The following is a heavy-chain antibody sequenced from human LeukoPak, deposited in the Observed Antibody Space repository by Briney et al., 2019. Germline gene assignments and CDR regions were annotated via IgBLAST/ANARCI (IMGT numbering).Heavy chain of an antibody. CDR2: ISTSSSTI. CDR3: AREMATIRSDY. CDR1: GFTFSSYA. Sequence: GGSLRLSCAASGFTFSSYAMSWVRQAPGKGLEWVSYISTSSSTIYYADSVKGRFTISRDNAKNSLYLQMNSLRAEDTAVYYCAREMATIRSDYWGQGTLVTVSS. D-gene: IGHD5-24*01. J-gene: IGHJ4*02. V-gene: IGHV3-48*01.